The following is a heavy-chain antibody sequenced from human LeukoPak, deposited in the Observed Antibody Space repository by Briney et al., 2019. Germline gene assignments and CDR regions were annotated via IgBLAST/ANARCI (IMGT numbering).Heavy chain of an antibody. J-gene: IGHJ4*02. CDR3: AKDSYGGYNDFGIDS. Sequence: GMSLRLSCAASGFTFFTYSMHWVRQAPGKGLEWLAVSSFDENNKYYADSVRGRFTISRDNSKNTVYLQMDSLRPEDTAIYYCAKDSYGGYNDFGIDSWGQGTLVSVSP. CDR1: GFTFFTYS. D-gene: IGHD5-12*01. V-gene: IGHV3-30*18. CDR2: SSFDENNK.